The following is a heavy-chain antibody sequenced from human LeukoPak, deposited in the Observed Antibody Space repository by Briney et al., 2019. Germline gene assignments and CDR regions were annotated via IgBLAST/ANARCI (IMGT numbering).Heavy chain of an antibody. D-gene: IGHD2-8*01. CDR1: GFTLKTFW. CDR3: ARDNGGRAFDL. V-gene: IGHV3-7*01. J-gene: IGHJ3*01. Sequence: PGGSLRLSCAVSGFTLKTFWMSWVRQAPGKGLQWVANIKQDGSEKYYVDPVRGRFTISRDNAKNSIYPQINSLRAGDSAVYYCARDNGGRAFDLWGHGTMVTVSS. CDR2: IKQDGSEK.